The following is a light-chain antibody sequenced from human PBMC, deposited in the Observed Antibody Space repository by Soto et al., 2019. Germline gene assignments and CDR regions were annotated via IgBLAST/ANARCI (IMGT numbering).Light chain of an antibody. CDR3: QQYDSSPRT. Sequence: EIVLTQSPGTLSLSPGERATLSCRASQSVGSSLAWYQQKLGQAPRLLIYAASDRATGIPDRFSGSGSGTDFTLTISRLEPEDFAVYYCQQYDSSPRTFGQGTKVDIK. CDR1: QSVGSS. CDR2: AAS. V-gene: IGKV3-20*01. J-gene: IGKJ1*01.